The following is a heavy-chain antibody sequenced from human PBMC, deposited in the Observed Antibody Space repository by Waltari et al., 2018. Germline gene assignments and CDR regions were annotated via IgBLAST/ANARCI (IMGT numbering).Heavy chain of an antibody. D-gene: IGHD6-19*01. Sequence: QVQLQESGPGLLKPSETLSLTCAVYGGSFSGYYWSWIRQPPGKGLEWIGEINHSGSTNYNPSLKSRVTISVDTSKNQFSLKLSSVTAADTAVYYCARGPRFIAVAGNDAFDIWGQGTMVTVSS. J-gene: IGHJ3*02. CDR3: ARGPRFIAVAGNDAFDI. CDR1: GGSFSGYY. CDR2: INHSGST. V-gene: IGHV4-34*01.